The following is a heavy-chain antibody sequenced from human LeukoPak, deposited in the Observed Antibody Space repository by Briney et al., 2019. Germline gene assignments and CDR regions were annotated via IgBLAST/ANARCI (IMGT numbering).Heavy chain of an antibody. Sequence: GGSLRLCCAASGFTVSSNYMSWVRQAPGKGLEWVSVIYSGGSTYYADSVKGRFTISRDNSKNTLYLQMNSLRAEDTAVYYCARDLGGSLDYWGQGTLVTVSS. J-gene: IGHJ4*02. V-gene: IGHV3-66*01. CDR3: ARDLGGSLDY. CDR2: IYSGGST. CDR1: GFTVSSNY. D-gene: IGHD1-26*01.